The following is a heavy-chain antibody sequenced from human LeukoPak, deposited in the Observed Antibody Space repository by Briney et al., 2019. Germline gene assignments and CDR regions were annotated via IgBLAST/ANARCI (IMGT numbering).Heavy chain of an antibody. V-gene: IGHV3-30*18. J-gene: IGHJ4*02. CDR3: AKSVRFLETLFDY. Sequence: PGGSLRLSCAASGFTFSSYGMHWVRQAPGKGLEWVAVISYDGSNKYYADSVKGRFTISRDNSKNTLYLQMNSLRAEDTAVYYCAKSVRFLETLFDYWGQGTLVTVSS. CDR1: GFTFSSYG. CDR2: ISYDGSNK. D-gene: IGHD3-3*01.